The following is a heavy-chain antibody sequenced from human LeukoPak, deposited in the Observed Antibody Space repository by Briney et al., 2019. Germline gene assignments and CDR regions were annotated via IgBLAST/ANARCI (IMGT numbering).Heavy chain of an antibody. J-gene: IGHJ4*02. Sequence: PGGSLRLSCAASRFSFSAYWMSWVRQAPGKGREWVATIQHIGSDKFYMDSVKGRFTISRDNAKNSLYLQMNSLRVEDTAVYFCARIYGDYAFDSWGQGTLVTVSS. CDR3: ARIYGDYAFDS. D-gene: IGHD4-17*01. CDR1: RFSFSAYW. CDR2: IQHIGSDK. V-gene: IGHV3-7*01.